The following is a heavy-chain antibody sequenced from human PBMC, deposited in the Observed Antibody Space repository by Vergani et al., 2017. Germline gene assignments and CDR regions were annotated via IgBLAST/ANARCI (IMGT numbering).Heavy chain of an antibody. CDR2: ISYDGSNK. J-gene: IGHJ3*02. Sequence: QVQLVESGGGVVQPGRSLRLSCAASGFTFSSYAMHWVRQAPGKGLEWVAVISYDGSNKYYADSVKGRFTISRDNSKNTLYLQMNSLRAEDTAVYYCARDRDYDSSGYPGFSAFDIWGQGTMVTVSS. D-gene: IGHD3-22*01. V-gene: IGHV3-30*01. CDR3: ARDRDYDSSGYPGFSAFDI. CDR1: GFTFSSYA.